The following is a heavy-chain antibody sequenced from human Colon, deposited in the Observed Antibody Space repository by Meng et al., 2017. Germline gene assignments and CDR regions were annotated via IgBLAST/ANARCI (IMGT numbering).Heavy chain of an antibody. CDR2: IDHRGSA. Sequence: VQLQAWGPGLVKSSETRSLACSVSGASVSVNSYWRWVRQPPGRGLEWIGQIDHRGSAYYRPSLNSRVTMSLDKSRNQFSLRLTSVTAADTAVYYCARHGGYYQDFWGQGTLVTVSS. J-gene: IGHJ4*02. CDR1: GASVSVNSY. CDR3: ARHGGYYQDF. V-gene: IGHV4-4*02. D-gene: IGHD4-23*01.